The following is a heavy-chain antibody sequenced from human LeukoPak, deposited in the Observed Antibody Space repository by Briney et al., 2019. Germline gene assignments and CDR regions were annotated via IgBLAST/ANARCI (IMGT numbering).Heavy chain of an antibody. D-gene: IGHD6-6*01. CDR1: GYTFTTYG. Sequence: ASVKVSCKASGYTFTTYGISWVRQAPGQGLEWMGWINTQNGKTNYAQKLQGRVTMTTDTSTSTAYMELRSLRSDDTAVYYCARDLGAARPNWFDPWGQGTLVTVSS. CDR2: INTQNGKT. J-gene: IGHJ5*02. CDR3: ARDLGAARPNWFDP. V-gene: IGHV1-18*01.